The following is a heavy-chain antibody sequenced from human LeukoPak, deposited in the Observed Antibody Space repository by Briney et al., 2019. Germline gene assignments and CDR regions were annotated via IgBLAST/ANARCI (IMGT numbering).Heavy chain of an antibody. CDR3: AREWRYVDSYGMDV. D-gene: IGHD5-12*01. Sequence: PGGSLRLSCAASGFTFSSYAMHWVRQAPGKGLEWVAVISYDGSNKYYADSVKGRFTISRDNSKNTLYLQMNSLRAEDTAVYYCAREWRYVDSYGMDVWGQGTTVTVSS. CDR2: ISYDGSNK. CDR1: GFTFSSYA. V-gene: IGHV3-30-3*01. J-gene: IGHJ6*02.